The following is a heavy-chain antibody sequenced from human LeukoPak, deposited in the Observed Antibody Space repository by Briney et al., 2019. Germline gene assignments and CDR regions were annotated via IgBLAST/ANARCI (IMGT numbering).Heavy chain of an antibody. CDR2: INDSGST. J-gene: IGHJ6*02. D-gene: IGHD5-18*01. Sequence: SETLSLTCAVYGGSFSAYYWSWTRQPPGKGLEWVGEINDSGSTNYNPSLKSRVTISVDTSKNQFSLKLSSVTAADTAVYYCARVDTAMVDYGMDVWGQGTTVTVSS. CDR1: GGSFSAYY. CDR3: ARVDTAMVDYGMDV. V-gene: IGHV4-34*01.